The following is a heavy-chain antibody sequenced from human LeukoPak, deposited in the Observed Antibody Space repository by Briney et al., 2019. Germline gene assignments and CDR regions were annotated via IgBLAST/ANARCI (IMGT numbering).Heavy chain of an antibody. CDR3: AKDSVRLRYFDY. CDR1: GFTFSGYA. V-gene: IGHV3-23*01. J-gene: IGHJ4*02. CDR2: ISGSGGST. D-gene: IGHD2-15*01. Sequence: GGSLRLSCAASGFTFSGYAMSWVRQAPGKGLEWVSAISGSGGSTYYADSVKGRFTISRDNSKNTLYLQMNSLRAEDTAVYYCAKDSVRLRYFDYWGQGTLVTVSS.